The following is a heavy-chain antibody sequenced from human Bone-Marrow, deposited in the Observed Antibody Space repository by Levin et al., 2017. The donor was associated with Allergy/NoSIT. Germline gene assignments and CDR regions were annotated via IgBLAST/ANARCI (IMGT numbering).Heavy chain of an antibody. CDR2: IGTAGDT. J-gene: IGHJ6*02. CDR3: ARGLTMVRGVRLYYYGMDV. V-gene: IGHV3-13*01. CDR1: GFTFSSYD. D-gene: IGHD3-10*01. Sequence: PGGSLRLSCAASGFTFSSYDMHWVRQATGKGLEWVSAIGTAGDTYYPGSVKGRFTISRENAKNSLYLQMNSLRAGDTAVYYCARGLTMVRGVRLYYYGMDVWGQGTTVTVSS.